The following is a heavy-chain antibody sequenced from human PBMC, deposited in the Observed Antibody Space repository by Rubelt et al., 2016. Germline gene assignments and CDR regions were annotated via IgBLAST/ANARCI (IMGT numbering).Heavy chain of an antibody. D-gene: IGHD6-19*01. CDR3: ARHGLYSSGFWFDP. J-gene: IGHJ5*02. V-gene: IGHV3-30*01. CDR2: SYDGSNK. Sequence: SYDGSNKYYADSVKGRFTISRDNSKNTLYLQMNSLRAEDTAVYYCARHGLYSSGFWFDPWGQGTLVTVSS.